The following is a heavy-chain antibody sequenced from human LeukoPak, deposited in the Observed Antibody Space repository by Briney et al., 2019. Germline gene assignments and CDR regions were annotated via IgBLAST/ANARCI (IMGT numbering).Heavy chain of an antibody. V-gene: IGHV3-48*04. CDR3: AKVLFLRVNGVSSSSTPNWYFDL. Sequence: GGSLRLSCAASGFTFSSYSMNWVRQAPGKGLEWVSYISSSSSTIYYADSVKGRFTISRDNAKNSLYLQMNSLRAEDTAVYYCAKVLFLRVNGVSSSSTPNWYFDLWGRGTLVTVSS. J-gene: IGHJ2*01. CDR2: ISSSSSTI. CDR1: GFTFSSYS. D-gene: IGHD6-6*01.